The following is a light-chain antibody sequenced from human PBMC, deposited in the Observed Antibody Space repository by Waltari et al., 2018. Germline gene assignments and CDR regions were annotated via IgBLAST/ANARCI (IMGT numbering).Light chain of an antibody. CDR3: QQYNNWPLYS. V-gene: IGKV3-15*01. J-gene: IGKJ2*03. CDR2: DAS. CDR1: QSVSSN. Sequence: EIVVTQSPATLSVSPGEGATLSCRASQSVSSNLAWYQQKLGQAPRLLIYDASTRATGVPARFSGSGSRTEFTLTISSLQSEDFAVYYCQQYNNWPLYSFAQGTNLEIK.